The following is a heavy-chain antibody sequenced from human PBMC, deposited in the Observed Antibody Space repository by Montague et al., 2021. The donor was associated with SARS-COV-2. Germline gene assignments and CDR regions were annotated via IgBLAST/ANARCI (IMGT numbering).Heavy chain of an antibody. Sequence: SETLSLTCALYGGSFSGFQWSWIRQSPGKGLEWIGEINQSGSTNYNVSLKSRLIMSLDTSKNQVSLKLSSVTAADTAVYYCATSSSRSYYVGLDYWGQGTLVTVTS. CDR1: GGSFSGFQ. CDR3: ATSSSRSYYVGLDY. J-gene: IGHJ4*02. CDR2: INQSGST. D-gene: IGHD3-10*01. V-gene: IGHV4-34*01.